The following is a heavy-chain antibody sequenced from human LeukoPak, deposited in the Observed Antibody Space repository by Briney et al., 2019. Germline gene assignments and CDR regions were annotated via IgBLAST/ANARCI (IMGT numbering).Heavy chain of an antibody. CDR2: ISTSGAYI. CDR1: GLTFTSYA. Sequence: GGSLRLSCAASGLTFTSYAMYWVRQAPGEGLEWVSSISTSGAYIYYADSVRGRFTISRDNAKSSLYLQMNSLRAEDTAVYYCARLYCSGGTCYSFPDYWGQGTLVTVSS. D-gene: IGHD2-15*01. J-gene: IGHJ4*02. CDR3: ARLYCSGGTCYSFPDY. V-gene: IGHV3-21*01.